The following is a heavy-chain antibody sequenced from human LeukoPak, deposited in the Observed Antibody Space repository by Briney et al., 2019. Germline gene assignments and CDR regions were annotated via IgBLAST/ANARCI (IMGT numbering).Heavy chain of an antibody. V-gene: IGHV4-34*12. CDR3: ARGIVLMSMSYASFDY. D-gene: IGHD2-8*01. J-gene: IGHJ4*02. CDR2: IIHSGRT. CDR1: GGSFSGYY. Sequence: SETLSLTCAVSGGSFSGYYWTWIRQAPGKGLEWIAEIIHSGRTNYSPSLEGRVTLSVDTSKNQFSLMLRSVTAADTAVYYCARGIVLMSMSYASFDYWGPGALVTVSS.